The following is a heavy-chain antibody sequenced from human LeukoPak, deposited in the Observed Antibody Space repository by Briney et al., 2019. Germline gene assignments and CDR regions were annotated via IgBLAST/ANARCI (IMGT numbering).Heavy chain of an antibody. J-gene: IGHJ4*02. V-gene: IGHV3-7*01. D-gene: IGHD2-21*02. Sequence: GGSLRLSCAASGMTFSRYWMNWVRQAPGKGLEWVANIKEDGSVKNYVDSVRGRFTVSRDNAKNSLYLRMNSLRAEDTAVYYCARDKPFGDCADYWGQGTLVTVSS. CDR3: ARDKPFGDCADY. CDR2: IKEDGSVK. CDR1: GMTFSRYW.